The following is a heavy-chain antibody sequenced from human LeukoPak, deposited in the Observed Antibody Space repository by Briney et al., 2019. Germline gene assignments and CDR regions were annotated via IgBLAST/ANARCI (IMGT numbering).Heavy chain of an antibody. V-gene: IGHV3-30*18. CDR2: ISYDGSNK. J-gene: IGHJ6*02. CDR1: GFPLSDAW. CDR3: AKDGTYHDFWSGYSYYYYGMDV. Sequence: GGSLRLSCAVSGFPLSDAWMNWVRQAPGKGLEWVAVISYDGSNKYYADSVKGRFTISRDNSKNTLYLQMNSLRAEDTAVYYCAKDGTYHDFWSGYSYYYYGMDVWGQGTTVTVSS. D-gene: IGHD3-3*01.